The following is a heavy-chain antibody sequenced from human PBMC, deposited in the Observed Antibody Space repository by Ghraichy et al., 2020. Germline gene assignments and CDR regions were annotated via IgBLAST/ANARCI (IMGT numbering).Heavy chain of an antibody. CDR2: ISGSGDNI. Sequence: GSLRLSCTTSGFTFSKAALNWVRQAPGKGLEWVAGISGSGDNIIYAESVRGRFTISRDISRNIVFLQMNSVRPDDTAVYYCAKTNYGAYDEFDFWGQGTLVTVS. CDR1: GFTFSKAA. CDR3: AKTNYGAYDEFDF. J-gene: IGHJ4*02. V-gene: IGHV3-23*01. D-gene: IGHD4-17*01.